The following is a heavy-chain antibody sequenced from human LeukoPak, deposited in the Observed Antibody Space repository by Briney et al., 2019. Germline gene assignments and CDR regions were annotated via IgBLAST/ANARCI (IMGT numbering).Heavy chain of an antibody. CDR3: AGDRGYSYGYGNY. CDR2: IHNTGST. D-gene: IGHD5-18*01. Sequence: SETLSLTCSVSGASISSYYWSWIRQPPGKGLEWIGYIHNTGSTNYNPSLKSRVTISVDTSKNQFSLKLSSVTAADTAVYYCAGDRGYSYGYGNYWGQGTLVTVSS. CDR1: GASISSYY. V-gene: IGHV4-59*12. J-gene: IGHJ4*02.